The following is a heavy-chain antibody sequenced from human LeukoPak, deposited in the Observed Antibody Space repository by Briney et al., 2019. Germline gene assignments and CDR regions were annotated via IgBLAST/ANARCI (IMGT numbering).Heavy chain of an antibody. V-gene: IGHV1-2*06. D-gene: IGHD3-10*01. J-gene: IGHJ4*02. CDR1: GYTFTGYY. CDR3: ARTYDGSGSYYNFIFDY. CDR2: INPNSGGT. Sequence: ASVKVSCKASGYTFTGYYMHWVRQAPGQGLEWMGRINPNSGGTNYAQKFQGRVTMTRDTSISTAYMELSRLRSDDTAVYYYARTYDGSGSYYNFIFDYWGQGTLVTVSS.